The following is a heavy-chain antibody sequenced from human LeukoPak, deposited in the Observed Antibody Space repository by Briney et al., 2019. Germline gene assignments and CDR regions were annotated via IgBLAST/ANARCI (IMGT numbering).Heavy chain of an antibody. V-gene: IGHV1-24*01. CDR3: ARDRGYCSGGSCLNWFDP. CDR2: FDPEDGET. CDR1: GYTLTELS. Sequence: ASVKVSCKVSGYTLTELSMHWVRQAPGKGLEWMGGFDPEDGETIYAQKFQGRVTMTEDTSTDTAYMELSSLRSEDTAVYYCARDRGYCSGGSCLNWFDPWGQGTLVTVSS. D-gene: IGHD2-15*01. J-gene: IGHJ5*02.